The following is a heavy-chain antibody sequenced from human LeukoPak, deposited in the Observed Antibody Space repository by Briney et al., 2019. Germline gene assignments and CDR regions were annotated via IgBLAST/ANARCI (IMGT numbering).Heavy chain of an antibody. CDR2: INSGGDST. D-gene: IGHD6-6*01. Sequence: GGSLRLSCAASGFTFSSYAMSWVRQARGKGLEWVSGINSGGDSTFYTDSVKGRFTISRDNSKDTLYLQMNSLRADDTAVYYCAKPSASSSWGYYFHYWGQGTLVTVSS. CDR3: AKPSASSSWGYYFHY. V-gene: IGHV3-23*01. CDR1: GFTFSSYA. J-gene: IGHJ4*02.